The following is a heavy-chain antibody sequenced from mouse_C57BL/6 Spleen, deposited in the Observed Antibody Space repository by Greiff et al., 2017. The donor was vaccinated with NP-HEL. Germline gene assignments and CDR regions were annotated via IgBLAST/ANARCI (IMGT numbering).Heavy chain of an antibody. CDR1: GYTFTSYW. CDR2: INPSNGGP. Sequence: VQLQQPGTELVKPGASVKLSCKASGYTFTSYWMHWVKQRPGQGLEWIGNINPSNGGPNYNEKFKSKATLTVDKSSSTAYMQLSSLTSEDSAVYYCARGGGGYYDWFAYWGQGTLVTVSA. CDR3: ARGGGGYYDWFAY. D-gene: IGHD2-3*01. J-gene: IGHJ3*01. V-gene: IGHV1-53*01.